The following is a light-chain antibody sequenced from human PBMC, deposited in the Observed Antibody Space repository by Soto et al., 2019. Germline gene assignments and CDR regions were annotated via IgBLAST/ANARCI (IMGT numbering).Light chain of an antibody. CDR1: QGIRDD. CDR3: LQHNTYPLS. CDR2: AVS. J-gene: IGKJ4*01. V-gene: IGKV1-17*01. Sequence: DIHMTQSASSLSASVGYRVTITCRASQGIRDDLGWYQQKPGKAPTRLIYAVSSLQNGVPSRFSGTGYGTEFNLTISSLQTEDFATYYCLQHNTYPLSFGGGTKVDIK.